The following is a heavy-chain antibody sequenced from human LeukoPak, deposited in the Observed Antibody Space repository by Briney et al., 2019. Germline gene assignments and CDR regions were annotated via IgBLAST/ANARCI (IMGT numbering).Heavy chain of an antibody. CDR1: GYTFTGYY. Sequence: PSVKVSCKVSGYTFTGYYMHWVRQAPSPGRGGMGWINPNIGVTNYAQKFPCRVTMTRDTSISTAYMELSRLRSDDTAVYYCASQGWIELWLLSWGQGTLVAVSS. J-gene: IGHJ4*02. CDR3: ASQGWIELWLLS. CDR2: INPNIGVT. V-gene: IGHV1-2*02. D-gene: IGHD5-18*01.